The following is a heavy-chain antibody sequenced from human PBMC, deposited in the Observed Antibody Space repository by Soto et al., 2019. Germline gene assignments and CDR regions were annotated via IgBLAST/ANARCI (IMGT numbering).Heavy chain of an antibody. Sequence: QVQLQESGPGLVRPSQTLSLICTVSGGSINSGDSYWNWIRQHPEKGLEWIGYINYRGSTIYNPSLKSRIIISVDTSKNQFSLKLSSVTAADTAVYYCARDAPGVAPYWGQGTLVTVSS. CDR2: INYRGST. CDR1: GGSINSGDSY. V-gene: IGHV4-31*03. CDR3: ARDAPGVAPY. J-gene: IGHJ4*02. D-gene: IGHD2-15*01.